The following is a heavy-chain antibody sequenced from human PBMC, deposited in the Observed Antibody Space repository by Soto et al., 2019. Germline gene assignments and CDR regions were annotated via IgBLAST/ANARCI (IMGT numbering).Heavy chain of an antibody. CDR1: GGSFSTYY. J-gene: IGHJ3*02. Sequence: QLQQWGAGLLKPSETLSLTCVVSGGSFSTYYYNWIRQSPVKGLEWIGEINHSGSNNYSPSLKSRVTMSLDTSKNQSSLKLTSVTAADTAVYYCSRGGSNDWQVAFDIWGQGTMVTVSS. CDR3: SRGGSNDWQVAFDI. CDR2: INHSGSN. V-gene: IGHV4-34*01. D-gene: IGHD3-9*01.